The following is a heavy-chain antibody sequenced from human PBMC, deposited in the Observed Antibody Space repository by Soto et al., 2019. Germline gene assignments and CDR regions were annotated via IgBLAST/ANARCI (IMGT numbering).Heavy chain of an antibody. V-gene: IGHV3-21*01. CDR3: ARDPWFGP. CDR2: IGSSSSFI. Sequence: PGGSLRLSCAASGFTFSSYSMNWVRQAPGKGLEWVSSIGSSSSFIYYADSVKGRFTISRDNAKNSLFLQMNSLRAEDTAVYYCARDPWFGPWGQGTLVTVSS. CDR1: GFTFSSYS. J-gene: IGHJ5*02.